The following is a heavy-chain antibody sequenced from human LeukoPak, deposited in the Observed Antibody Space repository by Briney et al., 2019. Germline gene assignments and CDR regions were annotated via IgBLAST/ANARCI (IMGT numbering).Heavy chain of an antibody. CDR1: GFTFSDHY. J-gene: IGHJ4*02. D-gene: IGHD2-15*01. CDR3: ARGFCSGSTCYSGDN. Sequence: GGSLRLSCAASGFTFSDHYMDWVRQGPGKGLEWVGRIRDKPNSYTTEYAASVKGRFTISRDDSHNSLYLQMNSLKTEDTAVYYCARGFCSGSTCYSGDNWGQGTLVTVSS. V-gene: IGHV3-72*01. CDR2: IRDKPNSYTT.